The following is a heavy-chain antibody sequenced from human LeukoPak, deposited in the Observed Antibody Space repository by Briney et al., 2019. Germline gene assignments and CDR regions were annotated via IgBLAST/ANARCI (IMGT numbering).Heavy chain of an antibody. V-gene: IGHV4-39*01. D-gene: IGHD6-19*01. Sequence: SETLSLTCTVSGGSISSSRYYGGWIRQPPGKGLEWIGSMYYSGSTYYNPSLKSRVTISVDTSKNQFSLKLSSVTAADTAVYYCARNIAVAGRGDYMDVWGKGTTVTISS. CDR1: GGSISSSRYY. CDR2: MYYSGST. CDR3: ARNIAVAGRGDYMDV. J-gene: IGHJ6*03.